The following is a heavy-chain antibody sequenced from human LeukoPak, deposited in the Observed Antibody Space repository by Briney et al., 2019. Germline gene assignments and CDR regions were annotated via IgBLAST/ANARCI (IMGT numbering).Heavy chain of an antibody. J-gene: IGHJ4*02. CDR3: ARFMAAAGTDY. CDR1: GFTFGSYS. D-gene: IGHD6-13*01. Sequence: GGSLRLSCAASGFTFGSYSMNWVRQAPGKGLEWVSSISSSSSYIYYADSVKGRFTISRDNAKNSLYLQMNSLRAEDTAVYYCARFMAAAGTDYWGQGTLVTVSS. V-gene: IGHV3-21*01. CDR2: ISSSSSYI.